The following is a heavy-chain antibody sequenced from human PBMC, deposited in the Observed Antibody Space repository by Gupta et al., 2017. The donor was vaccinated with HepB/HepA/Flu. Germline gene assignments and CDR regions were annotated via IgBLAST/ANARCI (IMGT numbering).Heavy chain of an antibody. V-gene: IGHV3-7*01. CDR1: SFIFSTYC. D-gene: IGHD2-8*02. J-gene: IGHJ4*02. CDR3: ARHTETYFDY. Sequence: EVQLVGSGGDLVQPGGSLRRSCAAFSFIFSTYCMTWVRQAPGKGLEWVANIKQDGSEQYYVDSVKGRFTVSRDNSKNSLYLQMNSLRAEDTAVYYCARHTETYFDYWGQGTLVTVSS. CDR2: IKQDGSEQ.